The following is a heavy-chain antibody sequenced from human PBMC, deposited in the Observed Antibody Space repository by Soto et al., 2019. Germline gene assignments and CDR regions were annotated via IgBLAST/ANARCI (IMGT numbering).Heavy chain of an antibody. J-gene: IGHJ4*02. Sequence: EVQLVEFGGGLVQPGGSLRLSCAASGFTFSHYWMTWVRQAPGKGLEWVANIRGDGGEIFYQDYLKGRFTISRDNAKNSLYLQIDSLRADDTAVYYCVKVGDNAWRLDFWGQGTLVTPSS. D-gene: IGHD1-1*01. V-gene: IGHV3-7*03. CDR3: VKVGDNAWRLDF. CDR1: GFTFSHYW. CDR2: IRGDGGEI.